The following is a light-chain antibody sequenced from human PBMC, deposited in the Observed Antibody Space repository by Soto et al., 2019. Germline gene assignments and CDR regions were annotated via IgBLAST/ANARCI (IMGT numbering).Light chain of an antibody. CDR1: SSDIGGYDY. CDR3: CSYTSSSTPWV. V-gene: IGLV2-14*01. Sequence: QSALTQPASVSGSPGQSITLSCTGTSSDIGGYDYVSWYQRHPGKAPKLIIYDVNNRPSGVSNRFSGSKSGNTASLTISGLQAEDEADYYCCSYTSSSTPWVFGGGTKLTVL. CDR2: DVN. J-gene: IGLJ3*02.